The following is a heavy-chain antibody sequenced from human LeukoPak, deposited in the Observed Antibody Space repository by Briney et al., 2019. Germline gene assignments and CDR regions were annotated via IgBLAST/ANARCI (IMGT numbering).Heavy chain of an antibody. CDR1: GYTFTGYY. D-gene: IGHD3-9*01. Sequence: ASVKVSCKASGYTFTGYYMHWVRQAPGQGLEWMGWINPSSGGTNYAQKFQGWVTMTRDTSISTAYMELSRPRSDDTAVYYCARDGRAYYDILTGYYHFDYWGQGNLVTVSS. CDR3: ARDGRAYYDILTGYYHFDY. CDR2: INPSSGGT. J-gene: IGHJ4*02. V-gene: IGHV1-2*04.